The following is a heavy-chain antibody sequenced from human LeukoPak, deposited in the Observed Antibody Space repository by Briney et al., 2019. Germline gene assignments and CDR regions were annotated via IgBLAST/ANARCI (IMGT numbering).Heavy chain of an antibody. D-gene: IGHD6-13*01. CDR2: ISSSSTYM. V-gene: IGHV3-21*01. CDR1: GFTFSNYN. Sequence: GGSLRLSCAASGFTFSNYNMNWVRQAPGKGLEWVSSISSSSTYMYYADSVKGRFTISRDNAKNSLYLQMNSLRAEDTAVYYCATSLGYWYSSSWYVGYWGQGTLVTVSS. CDR3: ATSLGYWYSSSWYVGY. J-gene: IGHJ4*02.